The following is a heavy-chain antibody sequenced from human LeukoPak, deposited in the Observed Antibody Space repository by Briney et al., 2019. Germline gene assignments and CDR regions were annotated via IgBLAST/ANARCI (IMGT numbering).Heavy chain of an antibody. J-gene: IGHJ6*03. CDR1: GFTFSSYS. CDR2: ISSSSSYI. CDR3: ASLVYYYGSGSYYTPYMDV. D-gene: IGHD3-10*01. Sequence: GGSLRLSCAASGFTFSSYSMNWVRQAPGKGLEWVSSISSSSSYIYYADSVKGRFTISRDNAKNSLYLQMNSLRAEDTAVYYCASLVYYYGSGSYYTPYMDVWGKGTTVTISS. V-gene: IGHV3-21*01.